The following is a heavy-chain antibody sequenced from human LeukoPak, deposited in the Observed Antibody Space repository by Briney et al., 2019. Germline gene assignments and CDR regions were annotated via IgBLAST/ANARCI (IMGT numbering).Heavy chain of an antibody. J-gene: IGHJ4*02. CDR2: IKQDGSEK. CDR3: ARDTAGNDY. D-gene: IGHD6-19*01. V-gene: IGHV3-7*01. Sequence: PGGSLRLSCAASRLTFSNYWMSWVRQAPGKGLEWVANIKQDGSEKYYVDSVKGRFTISRDNAKNSLYLQMNSLRAEDTAVYYCARDTAGNDYWGQGTLVTVSS. CDR1: RLTFSNYW.